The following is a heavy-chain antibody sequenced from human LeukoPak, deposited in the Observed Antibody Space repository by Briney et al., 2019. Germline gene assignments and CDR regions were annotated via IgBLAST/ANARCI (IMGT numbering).Heavy chain of an antibody. J-gene: IGHJ5*02. V-gene: IGHV3-23*01. CDR1: GFTFCNYW. CDR2: ICGSWVNT. CDR3: AKQSAGLRFDP. Sequence: QPGGSLRLSCAASGFTFCNYWMSGVRRAPGKGLEWVSAICGSWVNTVHADPVKGRFTISRENSKNTLSLQINSLRAEDTAVYYCAKQSAGLRFDPWGQGTLVTVSS.